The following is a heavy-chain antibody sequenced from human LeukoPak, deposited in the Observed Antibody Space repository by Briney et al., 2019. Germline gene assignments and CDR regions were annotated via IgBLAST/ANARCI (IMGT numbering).Heavy chain of an antibody. CDR3: ARGPPLWRKGNAFDV. Sequence: SETLSLTCAVYGGSFSGYYWSWIRQPPGKGLEWIGEINHSGSTNYNPSLKSRVTISVDTSKNQFSLKLSSVTAADTAVYYCARGPPLWRKGNAFDVWGQGTMVTVSS. J-gene: IGHJ3*01. CDR1: GGSFSGYY. CDR2: INHSGST. V-gene: IGHV4-34*01. D-gene: IGHD3-10*01.